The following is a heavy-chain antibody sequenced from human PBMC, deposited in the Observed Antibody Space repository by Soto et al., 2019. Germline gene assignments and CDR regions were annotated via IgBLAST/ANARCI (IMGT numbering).Heavy chain of an antibody. CDR2: ISAYNGNT. Sequence: ASVKVSCKASGYTFTSYGISWVRQAPGQGLEWMGWISAYNGNTNYAQKLQGRVTMTTDTSTSTAYMELRSLRSDDTAVYYCAEGGYDFWSGYYKERWFDPWGQGTLVTVSS. CDR3: AEGGYDFWSGYYKERWFDP. D-gene: IGHD3-3*01. V-gene: IGHV1-18*01. J-gene: IGHJ5*02. CDR1: GYTFTSYG.